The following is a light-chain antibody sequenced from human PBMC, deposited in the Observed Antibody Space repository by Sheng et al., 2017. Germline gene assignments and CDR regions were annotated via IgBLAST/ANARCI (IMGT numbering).Light chain of an antibody. J-gene: IGLJ3*02. CDR1: SSDVGGYKY. Sequence: QSALTQPASVSGSPGQSITISCTGTSSDVGGYKYVSWYQQHPGKAPKVMIYDVSNRPSGVSSRFSGSKSGNTASLTISGLQAEDEADYYCSSYTSSSTWVFGGGTKLTVL. CDR2: DVS. CDR3: SSYTSSSTWV. V-gene: IGLV2-14*03.